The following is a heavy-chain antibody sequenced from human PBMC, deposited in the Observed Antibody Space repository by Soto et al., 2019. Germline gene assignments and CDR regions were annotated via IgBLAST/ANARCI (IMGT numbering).Heavy chain of an antibody. V-gene: IGHV1-18*01. CDR1: GYTFSRYG. Sequence: QVQLVQSGGEVRKPGASVTVSCKASGYTFSRYGMSWVRQAPGQGLEWMGWISTHNGKTNYAQKFQDRVTMATDTCTSTVYLEVRSLTFDGTAVYFCAREGDVHYYYYGMDVWGQGTTVSVSS. J-gene: IGHJ6*02. CDR2: ISTHNGKT. D-gene: IGHD3-10*01. CDR3: AREGDVHYYYYGMDV.